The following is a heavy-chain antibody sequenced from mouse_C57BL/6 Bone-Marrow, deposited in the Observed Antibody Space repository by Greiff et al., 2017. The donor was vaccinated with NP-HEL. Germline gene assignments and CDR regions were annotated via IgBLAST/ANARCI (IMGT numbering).Heavy chain of an antibody. CDR2: IHPNSGST. Sequence: QVHVKQPGAELVKPGASVKLSCKASGYTFTSYWMHWVKQRPGQGLEWIGMIHPNSGSTNYNEKFKSKATLTVDKSSSTAYMQLSSLTSEDSAVYYCARRGYGSRADYWGQGTTLTVSS. CDR1: GYTFTSYW. CDR3: ARRGYGSRADY. J-gene: IGHJ2*01. V-gene: IGHV1-64*01. D-gene: IGHD3-1*01.